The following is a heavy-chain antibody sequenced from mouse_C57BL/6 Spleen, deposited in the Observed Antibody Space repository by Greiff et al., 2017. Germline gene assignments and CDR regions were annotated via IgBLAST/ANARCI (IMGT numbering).Heavy chain of an antibody. V-gene: IGHV5-4*01. J-gene: IGHJ3*01. CDR3: ARDGYYTSFAY. CDR2: ISDGGSYT. D-gene: IGHD2-3*01. CDR1: GFTFSSYA. Sequence: EVMLVESGGGLVKPGGSLKLSCAASGFTFSSYAMSWVRQTPEKRLEWVATISDGGSYTYYPDNVKGRFTISRDNAKNNLYLQMSHLKSEDTAMYYCARDGYYTSFAYWGQGTLVTGSA.